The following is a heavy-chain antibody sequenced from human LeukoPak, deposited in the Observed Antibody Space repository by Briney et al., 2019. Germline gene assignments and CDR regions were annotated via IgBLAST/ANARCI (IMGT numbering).Heavy chain of an antibody. J-gene: IGHJ3*02. V-gene: IGHV3-23*01. CDR2: LSGSGCNT. D-gene: IGHD4-17*01. CDR1: GFTFNNFA. Sequence: GGSLRLSCAASGFTFNNFAMSWVRQAPGKGLEWVSGLSGSGCNTYYADSVKGRFTISRDNSKNTLYLQMYRLRAEDTAVYFCAKDSTVTIGAFDIWGQGTMVTVSS. CDR3: AKDSTVTIGAFDI.